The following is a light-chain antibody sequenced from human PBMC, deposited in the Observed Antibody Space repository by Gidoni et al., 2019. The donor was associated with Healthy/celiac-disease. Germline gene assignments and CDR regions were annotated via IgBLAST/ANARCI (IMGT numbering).Light chain of an antibody. Sequence: EIVLTQSPATLSLSPGESTTLACRASQSVSSYFAWYQQKPSQAPRLLIYDASNRATGTPARFSGSGSGADFTLTISSLDPEDFAVYYCQQSSNWPPAFGQXTKLEIK. V-gene: IGKV3-11*01. CDR1: QSVSSY. J-gene: IGKJ2*01. CDR2: DAS. CDR3: QQSSNWPPA.